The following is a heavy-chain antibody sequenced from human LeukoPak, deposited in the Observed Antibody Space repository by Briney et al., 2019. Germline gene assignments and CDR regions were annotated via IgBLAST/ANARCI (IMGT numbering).Heavy chain of an antibody. V-gene: IGHV3-30*02. CDR2: IRYDGSNK. CDR1: GFTFSSYW. Sequence: SGGSLRLSCAASGFTFSSYWMSWVRQAPGKGLEWVAFIRYDGSNKYYADSVKGRFTISRDNSKNTLYLQMNSLRAEDTAVYYCAKGSGSYGQDLYYWGQGTLVTVSS. D-gene: IGHD3-3*01. CDR3: AKGSGSYGQDLYY. J-gene: IGHJ4*02.